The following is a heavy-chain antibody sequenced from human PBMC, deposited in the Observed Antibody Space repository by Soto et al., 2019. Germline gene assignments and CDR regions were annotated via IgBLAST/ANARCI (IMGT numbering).Heavy chain of an antibody. J-gene: IGHJ4*02. Sequence: ASVKVSCKASGYTFTSYAMHWVRQAPGQRLEWMGWINAGNGNTKYAQKFQGRVTIPRDTSASTVYMELSSLISEDTAVYYSASLASGAAVDYWGQGTLVTVSS. CDR1: GYTFTSYA. CDR3: ASLASGAAVDY. V-gene: IGHV1-3*01. CDR2: INAGNGNT. D-gene: IGHD6-13*01.